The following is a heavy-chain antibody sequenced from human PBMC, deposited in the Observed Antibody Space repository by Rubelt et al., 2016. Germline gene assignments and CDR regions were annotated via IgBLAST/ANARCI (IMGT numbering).Heavy chain of an antibody. CDR3: ARRREGAEEDY. V-gene: IGHV5-51*01. Sequence: SCNGSGYSFTSYFIGWVRQMPGKGLEWMGIIYPDDSDTRYSPSFQGQVTISADKSISTAYLQWSSLKASDTAMYYCARRREGAEEDYWGQGTLVTVSS. CDR2: IYPDDSDT. CDR1: GYSFTSYF. J-gene: IGHJ4*02.